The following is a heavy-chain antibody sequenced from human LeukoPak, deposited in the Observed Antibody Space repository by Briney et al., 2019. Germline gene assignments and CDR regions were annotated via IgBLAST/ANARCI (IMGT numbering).Heavy chain of an antibody. CDR1: GFTFSSYW. V-gene: IGHV3-74*01. CDR2: INSDGSST. Sequence: GGSLRLSCAASGFTFSSYWMPWVRQAPGKGLVWVSRINSDGSSTSYADSVKGRFTTSRDNAKNTLYLQMNSLRAEDTAVYYCAREGVGANAYFDYWGQGTLVTVSS. D-gene: IGHD1-26*01. J-gene: IGHJ4*02. CDR3: AREGVGANAYFDY.